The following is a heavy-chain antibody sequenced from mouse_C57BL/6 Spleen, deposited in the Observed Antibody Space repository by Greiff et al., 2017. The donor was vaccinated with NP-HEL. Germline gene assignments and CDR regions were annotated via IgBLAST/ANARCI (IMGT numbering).Heavy chain of an antibody. CDR3: ARKGITTVEFAY. V-gene: IGHV1-80*01. CDR1: GYAFSSYW. CDR2: IYPGDGDT. Sequence: QVQLKQSGAELVKPGASVKISCKASGYAFSSYWMNWVKQRPGKGLEWIGQIYPGDGDTNYNGKFKGKATLTADKSSSTAYMQLSSLTSEDSAVYFCARKGITTVEFAYWGQGTLVTVSA. J-gene: IGHJ3*01. D-gene: IGHD1-1*01.